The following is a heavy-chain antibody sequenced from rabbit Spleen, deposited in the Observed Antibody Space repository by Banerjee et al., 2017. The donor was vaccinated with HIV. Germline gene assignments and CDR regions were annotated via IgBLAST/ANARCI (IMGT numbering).Heavy chain of an antibody. CDR3: ARDSNDWCFDV. D-gene: IGHD4-1*01. Sequence: QEQLVESGGGLVQPGGSLKLSCKASGFDFRHYGMSWVRQAPGKGLEWIGYIEPIFGNTYYANWVNGRFTISSHNAQNTVFLQMTSLTVADTATYFCARDSNDWCFDVWGPGTLVTVS. V-gene: IGHV1S47*01. CDR2: IEPIFGNT. J-gene: IGHJ2*01. CDR1: GFDFRHYG.